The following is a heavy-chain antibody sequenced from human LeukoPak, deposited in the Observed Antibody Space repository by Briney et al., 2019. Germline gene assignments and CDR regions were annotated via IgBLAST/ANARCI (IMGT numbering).Heavy chain of an antibody. Sequence: GSPRLSCAASGFTFNNYAMSWVRQAPRKGLEWDSVISAGGVHTYYADSVKGRFAISRDNSRNTVYLLMNSLRAEDTAVYYCAKDTYCSSTSCSNDYWGQGLLVTVSS. CDR3: AKDTYCSSTSCSNDY. CDR2: ISAGGVHT. J-gene: IGHJ4*02. CDR1: GFTFNNYA. V-gene: IGHV3-23*01. D-gene: IGHD2-2*01.